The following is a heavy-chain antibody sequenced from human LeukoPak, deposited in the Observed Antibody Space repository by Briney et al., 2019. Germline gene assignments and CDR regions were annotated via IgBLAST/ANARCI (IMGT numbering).Heavy chain of an antibody. CDR3: ARVSPLKIIAVADADDY. V-gene: IGHV1-46*03. Sequence: GASEKVSCKASGYTFTSYYMHWVRQAPGQGLEWMGIINPSGGSTSYAQKFQGRVTMTRDTSTSTVYMELSSLRSEDTAVYYCARVSPLKIIAVADADDYWGQGTLVTVSS. D-gene: IGHD6-19*01. CDR2: INPSGGST. J-gene: IGHJ4*02. CDR1: GYTFTSYY.